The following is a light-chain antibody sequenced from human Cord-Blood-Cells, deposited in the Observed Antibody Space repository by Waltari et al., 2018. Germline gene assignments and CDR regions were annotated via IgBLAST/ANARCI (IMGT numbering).Light chain of an antibody. Sequence: QSALTQPRSVSGSPGQSVTISCTGTSSDVGAYHYVSLYQQHPGKAPKLMIYDVSKRPSGVPDRFSGSKSGNRAFLTISGVQAEDEADYYCCSYEGSYNVFGTGTKVTVL. CDR3: CSYEGSYNV. CDR1: SSDVGAYHY. V-gene: IGLV2-11*01. CDR2: DVS. J-gene: IGLJ1*01.